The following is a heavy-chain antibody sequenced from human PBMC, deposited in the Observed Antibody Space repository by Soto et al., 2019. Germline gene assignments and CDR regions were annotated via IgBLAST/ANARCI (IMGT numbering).Heavy chain of an antibody. V-gene: IGHV3-15*07. CDR1: GFTFNNAW. CDR2: IKSKTNGGTT. J-gene: IGHJ4*02. Sequence: EVQLVESGGSLVEPGGSLRLSCAASGFTFNNAWMNWVRQAPGKGLEWVARIKSKTNGGTTNYAAPVKGRFTISRDDSKNSLHLQMKSLKIEDTAMYFCTRDDTFDYWGQGTLVTVSS. CDR3: TRDDTFDY.